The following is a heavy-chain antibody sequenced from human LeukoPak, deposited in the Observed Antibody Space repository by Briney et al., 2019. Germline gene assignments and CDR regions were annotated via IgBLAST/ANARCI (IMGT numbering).Heavy chain of an antibody. D-gene: IGHD6-13*01. CDR1: GFIFSSYS. CDR3: TGHHQAYSRTY. J-gene: IGHJ4*02. CDR2: ISSTGSTI. Sequence: GGSLRLSRAASGFIFSSYSMNWVRQAPGKGLEWVSYISSTGSTIYYADSVKGRFTISRDNAKDTLYLQMNSLRAEDTAVYYCTGHHQAYSRTYWGQGTLSPSPQ. V-gene: IGHV3-48*04.